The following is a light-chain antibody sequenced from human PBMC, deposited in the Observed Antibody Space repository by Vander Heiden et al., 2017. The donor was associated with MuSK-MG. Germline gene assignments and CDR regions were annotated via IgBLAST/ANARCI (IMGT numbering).Light chain of an antibody. CDR1: QSISSW. J-gene: IGKJ1*01. V-gene: IGKV1-5*03. CDR2: KAS. Sequence: DVQMTPAPSTLSASVGDRVTITCRASQSISSWLASYQQKPGKAPKLLIYKASSLESGVPSRFSGSGSGTEFTLTISSLQPDHFATYYCQQENSYPWTFGQGTKVEIK. CDR3: QQENSYPWT.